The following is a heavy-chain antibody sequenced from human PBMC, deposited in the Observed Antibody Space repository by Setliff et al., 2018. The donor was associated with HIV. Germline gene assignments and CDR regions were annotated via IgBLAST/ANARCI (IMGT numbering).Heavy chain of an antibody. J-gene: IGHJ6*02. Sequence: ASVKVSCKTSGYTFTNFGISWVRQAPGHGLEWMGWISPNFGHTNDAQNFHGRITLTVDTSTSRAYMELRSLRSDDPAVYFCARLGSGWSDSYYYAMDVWGQGTTVTVS. CDR2: ISPNFGHT. D-gene: IGHD6-19*01. CDR1: GYTFTNFG. CDR3: ARLGSGWSDSYYYAMDV. V-gene: IGHV1-18*01.